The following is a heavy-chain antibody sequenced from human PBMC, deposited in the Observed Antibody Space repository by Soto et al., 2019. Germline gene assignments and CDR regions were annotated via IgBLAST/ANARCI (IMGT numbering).Heavy chain of an antibody. CDR3: ARGHNYDYVWGSYRSHDAFDI. D-gene: IGHD3-16*02. CDR1: GYTFTVYY. J-gene: IGHJ3*02. CDR2: INPNSGGT. V-gene: IGHV1-2*02. Sequence: GASLMVPCKASGYTFTVYYMHWVRQAPGQGLEWMEWINPNSGGTKYAQKFQGRVTMTRDTSISTAYMGLSRLRSDDTDVYYCARGHNYDYVWGSYRSHDAFDIWGQGTMVTVSS.